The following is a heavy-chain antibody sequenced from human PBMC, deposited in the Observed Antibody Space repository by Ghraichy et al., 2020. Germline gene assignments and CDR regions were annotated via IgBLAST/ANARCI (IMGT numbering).Heavy chain of an antibody. J-gene: IGHJ3*02. V-gene: IGHV4-4*09. CDR1: GGSISSYY. CDR3: ARRQLYPKKMAQYGDAFDI. D-gene: IGHD5-24*01. CDR2: IYTSGST. Sequence: SETLSLTCTVSGGSISSYYWSWIRQPPGKGLEWIGYIYTSGSTNYNPSLKSRVTISVDTSKNQFSLKLSSVTAADTAVYYCARRQLYPKKMAQYGDAFDIWGQGTMVTVSS.